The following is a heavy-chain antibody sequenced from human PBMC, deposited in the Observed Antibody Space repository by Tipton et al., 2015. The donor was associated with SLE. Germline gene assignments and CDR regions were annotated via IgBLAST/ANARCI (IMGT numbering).Heavy chain of an antibody. D-gene: IGHD2-2*01. CDR2: VFRGGST. CDR1: GGSVSSNY. J-gene: IGHJ6*02. Sequence: TLSLTCTVSGGSVSSNYWSWIRQPPGKGLEWIGEVFRGGSTNYSPSLESRVTITVDMSKNQFSLRLISVTAADTAVYYCARGCSSSTCEPFYFFGMDVWGQGTTVTVSS. CDR3: ARGCSSSTCEPFYFFGMDV. V-gene: IGHV4-59*02.